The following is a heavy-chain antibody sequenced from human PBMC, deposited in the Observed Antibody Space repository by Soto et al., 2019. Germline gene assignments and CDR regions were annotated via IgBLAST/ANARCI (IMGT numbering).Heavy chain of an antibody. D-gene: IGHD5-12*01. J-gene: IGHJ4*02. CDR1: GSTFSNHI. CDR2: IIPILDIT. Sequence: QVQLVQSGAEVKKPGSSVKVSCKASGSTFSNHIITWVRQAPGQGLEWMGRIIPILDITNYAQKFQGRVTITADKSTTTAYMEVSSLSSEDTAGYYWARDSPIGSTFSGHDDIDSWGQGTLVTVSS. V-gene: IGHV1-69*08. CDR3: ARDSPIGSTFSGHDDIDS.